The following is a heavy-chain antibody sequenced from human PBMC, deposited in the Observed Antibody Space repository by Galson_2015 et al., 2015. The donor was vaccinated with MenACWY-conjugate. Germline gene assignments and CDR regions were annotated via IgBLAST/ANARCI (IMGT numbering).Heavy chain of an antibody. CDR3: ARHDRTAPARSGAFDI. CDR1: GGSISSSSYY. D-gene: IGHD2-2*01. V-gene: IGHV4-39*01. Sequence: GGSISSSSYYWDWIRQPPGRGLEWIGTTYYSGSTYYNSSLKSRVTISVDTSQNQFSLNLSSVTAADTAMYYCARHDRTAPARSGAFDIWGRGTMVTVSS. J-gene: IGHJ3*02. CDR2: TYYSGST.